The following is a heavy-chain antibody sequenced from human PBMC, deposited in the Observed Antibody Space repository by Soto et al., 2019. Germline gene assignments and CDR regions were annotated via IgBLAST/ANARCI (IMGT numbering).Heavy chain of an antibody. CDR1: GFTFSSYD. V-gene: IGHV3-13*01. CDR3: ARDGHLSNWNYLDYYYMDV. Sequence: EVQLVESGGGMVQPGGSLRLSCAASGFTFSSYDMHWVRQVTGKGLEWVAAIGTAGDTHYPGSVKGRFTISRENAKNALYLQMNSLRAGDTAVYYCARDGHLSNWNYLDYYYMDVWGKGTSVTVSS. J-gene: IGHJ6*03. CDR2: IGTAGDT. D-gene: IGHD1-7*01.